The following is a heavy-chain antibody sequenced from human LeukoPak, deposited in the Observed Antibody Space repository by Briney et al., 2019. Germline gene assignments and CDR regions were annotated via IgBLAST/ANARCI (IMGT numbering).Heavy chain of an antibody. V-gene: IGHV1-8*01. CDR1: GYTFTTYD. CDR3: ARTAGDFDY. Sequence: ASVKVSCKASGYTFTTYDINWVRRATGQGLEWMGWMNPKSGNTGYAQKFQGRVTMTRDTSISTAYMKLSSLISDDTAMYYCARTAGDFDYWGQGTLVTVSS. CDR2: MNPKSGNT. D-gene: IGHD3-16*01. J-gene: IGHJ4*02.